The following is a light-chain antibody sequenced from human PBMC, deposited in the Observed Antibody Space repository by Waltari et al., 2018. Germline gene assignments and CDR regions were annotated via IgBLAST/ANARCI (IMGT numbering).Light chain of an antibody. J-gene: IGKJ2*03. Sequence: DVVMTQSQLSLPITPGQPASISCRSSQSLVYSDGKIYLSWYQQKPGQPPRRLIYQVSNRDSGVPDRFSGSGAGTDFTLKISRVEAEDVGVYYCVQGTHLPYSFGQGTKTEIK. CDR1: QSLVYSDGKIY. V-gene: IGKV2-30*01. CDR2: QVS. CDR3: VQGTHLPYS.